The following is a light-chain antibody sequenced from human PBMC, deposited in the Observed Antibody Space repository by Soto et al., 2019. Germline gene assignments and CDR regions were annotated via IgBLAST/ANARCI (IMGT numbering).Light chain of an antibody. V-gene: IGLV2-14*01. CDR1: SSDVGGYNY. J-gene: IGLJ1*01. CDR3: SSYTSSSTGV. CDR2: EVS. Sequence: QSVLTQPASVSGSPGQSITISCTGTSSDVGGYNYVSWYQQHPGKAPKLMIYEVSNRPSGVSNRFSGSKSGNTASLTISGLQAEDEADHYCSSYTSSSTGVFGTGTKVTV.